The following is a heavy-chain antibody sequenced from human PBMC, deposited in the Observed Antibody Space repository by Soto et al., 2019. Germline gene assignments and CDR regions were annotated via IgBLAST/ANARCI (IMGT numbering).Heavy chain of an antibody. V-gene: IGHV3-23*01. CDR2: ISGTGSRT. D-gene: IGHD6-13*01. J-gene: IGHJ4*02. CDR1: GFSFGDYA. Sequence: GGSLRLSCAASGFSFGDYAMSWVRQAPGKGLEWVSGISGTGSRTSYADSVKGRFTISRDNAKNSLYLQMNSLRDEDTAVYYCAKEYGSTWIDHWGQGTPVTVSS. CDR3: AKEYGSTWIDH.